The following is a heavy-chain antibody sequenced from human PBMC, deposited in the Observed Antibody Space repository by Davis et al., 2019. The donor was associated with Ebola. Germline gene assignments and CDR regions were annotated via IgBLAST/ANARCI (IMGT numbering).Heavy chain of an antibody. Sequence: ASVKVSCKASGHTFTGYYMHWVRQAPGQGLEWMGWINTYSGGTKYAQKFQGRVTMTRDTSTSTVYMELSRLRSEDTVVYYCSRGATVLRFVRPLNIWGQGTMVTVSS. V-gene: IGHV1-2*02. J-gene: IGHJ3*02. D-gene: IGHD3-3*01. CDR2: INTYSGGT. CDR1: GHTFTGYY. CDR3: SRGATVLRFVRPLNI.